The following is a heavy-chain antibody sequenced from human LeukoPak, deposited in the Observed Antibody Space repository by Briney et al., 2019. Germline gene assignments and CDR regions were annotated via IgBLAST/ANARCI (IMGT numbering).Heavy chain of an antibody. Sequence: GASVKVSCRASGYTFTSCGISWVRQAPGQGLEWMGWISAYNGNTNYAQKLQGRVTMTTDTSTSTAYMELSRLRSDDTAVYYCARHDYGDYVLPYWGQGTLVTVSS. CDR1: GYTFTSCG. D-gene: IGHD4-17*01. J-gene: IGHJ4*02. V-gene: IGHV1-18*01. CDR2: ISAYNGNT. CDR3: ARHDYGDYVLPY.